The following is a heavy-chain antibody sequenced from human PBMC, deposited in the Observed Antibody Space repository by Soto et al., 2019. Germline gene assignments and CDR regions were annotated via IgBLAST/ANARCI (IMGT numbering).Heavy chain of an antibody. V-gene: IGHV4-30-4*01. CDR2: ISYSGNT. CDR1: GGSISSGDYY. CDR3: ARTNYDYIWGSYRFDY. D-gene: IGHD3-16*02. Sequence: QVQLQESGPGLVKPSQTLSLTCTVSGGSISSGDYYWSWIRQPPGKGLEWIGYISYSGNTYYNPSLKSRVTIPVDTSKNHFSLKLSSVTAADTAVYYCARTNYDYIWGSYRFDYWGQGTLVTVSS. J-gene: IGHJ4*02.